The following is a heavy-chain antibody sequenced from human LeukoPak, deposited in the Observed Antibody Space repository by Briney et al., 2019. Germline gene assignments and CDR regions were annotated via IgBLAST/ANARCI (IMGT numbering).Heavy chain of an antibody. CDR3: ARDLYYDFWSGGFDP. Sequence: SQTLSLTCTVSGGSISSGSYYWSWIRQPAGKGLGWIGRIYTSGSPNYNPSLKSRVTISVDTSKNQFSLKLSSVTAADTAVYYCARDLYYDFWSGGFDPWGQGTLVTVSS. CDR2: IYTSGSP. J-gene: IGHJ5*02. D-gene: IGHD3-3*01. CDR1: GGSISSGSYY. V-gene: IGHV4-61*02.